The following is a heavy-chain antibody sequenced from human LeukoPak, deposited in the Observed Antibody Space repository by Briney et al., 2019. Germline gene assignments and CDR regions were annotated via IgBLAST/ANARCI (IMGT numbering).Heavy chain of an antibody. CDR2: ISGSDGST. Sequence: GGSLRLSCAASGFTFSSYAMSWVRQAPWKGLEWVSAISGSDGSTYYADSVKGRFTISRDNSKNTLYLQMNSLRAEDTAVYYCARDANYHDSSGYYDAFDIWGQGTMVTVSS. CDR1: GFTFSSYA. CDR3: ARDANYHDSSGYYDAFDI. J-gene: IGHJ3*02. V-gene: IGHV3-23*01. D-gene: IGHD3-22*01.